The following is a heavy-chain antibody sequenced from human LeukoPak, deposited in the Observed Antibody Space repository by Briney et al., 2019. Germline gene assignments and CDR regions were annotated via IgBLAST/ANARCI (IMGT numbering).Heavy chain of an antibody. CDR2: IYYSGST. D-gene: IGHD3-9*01. CDR1: GGSISSYY. J-gene: IGHJ6*03. CDR3: ARENYDILTGWTLMDV. V-gene: IGHV4-59*01. Sequence: PSETLSLTCTVSGGSISSYYWSWIRQPPGKGLEWIGYIYYSGSTNYNPSLKSRVTISVDTSKNQFSLKLSSVTAADTAVYYCARENYDILTGWTLMDVWGKGTTVTISS.